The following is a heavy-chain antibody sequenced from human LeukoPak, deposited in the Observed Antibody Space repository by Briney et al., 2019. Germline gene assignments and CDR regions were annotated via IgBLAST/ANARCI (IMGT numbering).Heavy chain of an antibody. V-gene: IGHV3-33*05. CDR3: VRGGPRYNWFDP. CDR1: GFTFSSYG. CDR2: ISYDGSNK. J-gene: IGHJ5*02. Sequence: GGSLRLSCAASGFTFSSYGMHWVRQAPGKGLEWVAVISYDGSNKYYADSVKGRFTISRDNSKNTLYLQMNSLRVEDTAVYYCVRGGPRYNWFDPWGQGTLVTVSS. D-gene: IGHD3-16*01.